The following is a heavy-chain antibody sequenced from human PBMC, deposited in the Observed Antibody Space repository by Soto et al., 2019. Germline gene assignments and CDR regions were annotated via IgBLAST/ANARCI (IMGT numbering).Heavy chain of an antibody. J-gene: IGHJ1*01. CDR1: GFTFSSYA. Sequence: PGGSLRLSCAASGFTFSSYAMSWVRQAPGKGLEWVSAISGSGGSTYYADSVKGRFTISRDNSKNTLYLQMNSLRAEDTAVYYCAARTYQLLVEYFQHWGQGTLVTVSS. CDR3: AARTYQLLVEYFQH. D-gene: IGHD2-2*01. V-gene: IGHV3-23*01. CDR2: ISGSGGST.